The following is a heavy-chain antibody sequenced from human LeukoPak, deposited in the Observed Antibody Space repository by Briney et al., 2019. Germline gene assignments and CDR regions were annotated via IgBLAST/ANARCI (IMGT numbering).Heavy chain of an antibody. J-gene: IGHJ4*02. CDR2: ISGSGGST. CDR3: ALGQGFGELYFDY. Sequence: GGSLRLSCAAAGFTFSSYAMSWVRQAPGKGLEWVSAISGSGGSTYYADSVKGRFTISRDNSKNTLYLQMNSLRAEDTAVYYCALGQGFGELYFDYWGQGTLVTVSS. D-gene: IGHD3-10*01. V-gene: IGHV3-23*01. CDR1: GFTFSSYA.